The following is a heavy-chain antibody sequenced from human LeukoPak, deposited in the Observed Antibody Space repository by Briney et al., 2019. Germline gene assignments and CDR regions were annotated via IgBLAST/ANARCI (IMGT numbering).Heavy chain of an antibody. D-gene: IGHD1-1*01. CDR3: ASGLDGDYYYMDV. V-gene: IGHV3-21*01. CDR1: GFTFSSHS. J-gene: IGHJ6*03. CDR2: ISSGSSYI. Sequence: GGSLRLSCAASGFTFSSHSMNWVRQAPGKGLEWVSSISSGSSYIYYADSVKGRFTISRDNAKNSLYLQMNSLRAEDTAVYYCASGLDGDYYYMDVWGKGTTVTVPS.